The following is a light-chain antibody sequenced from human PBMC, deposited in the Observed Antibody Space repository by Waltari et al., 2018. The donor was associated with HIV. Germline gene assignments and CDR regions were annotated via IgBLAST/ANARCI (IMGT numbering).Light chain of an antibody. CDR1: SGHNSYA. V-gene: IGLV4-69*01. CDR3: QTWATGIRV. J-gene: IGLJ3*02. CDR2: LKSDGSH. Sequence: QLVLTQSPSASASLGASVKLTCTLSSGHNSYAIAWHQQQPAKGPRYLMQLKSDGSHKKGDGIPDRFSGSSSGAERYLTISSLQSEDEADYYCQTWATGIRVFGGGTKLTVL.